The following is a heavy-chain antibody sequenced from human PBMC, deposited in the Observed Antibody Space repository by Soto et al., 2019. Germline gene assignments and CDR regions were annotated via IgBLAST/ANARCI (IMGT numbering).Heavy chain of an antibody. CDR1: GGSISSGDYY. V-gene: IGHV4-30-4*01. CDR2: IYYSGST. J-gene: IGHJ3*02. D-gene: IGHD4-17*01. CDR3: ARSSDYGGNSVRAFDI. Sequence: SETLSLTCTVSGGSISSGDYYWSWIRQPPGKGLEWIGYIYYSGSTYYNPSLKSRVTISVDTSKNQFSLKLSSVTAADTAVYYCARSSDYGGNSVRAFDIWGQGTMVPSPQ.